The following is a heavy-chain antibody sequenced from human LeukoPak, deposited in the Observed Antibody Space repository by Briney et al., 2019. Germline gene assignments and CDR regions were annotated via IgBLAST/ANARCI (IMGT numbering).Heavy chain of an antibody. D-gene: IGHD2-21*01. V-gene: IGHV3-53*01. CDR3: ARALFFDY. CDR1: GFTLSSNY. J-gene: IGHJ4*02. Sequence: GGSLRLSCAASGFTLSSNYMSWVRQAPGRGLEWVSIIHSGGSTFYADSVKGRFTISRDNSKNTLYLQMNSLRAEDTAVYYCARALFFDYWGQGTLVTVSS. CDR2: IHSGGST.